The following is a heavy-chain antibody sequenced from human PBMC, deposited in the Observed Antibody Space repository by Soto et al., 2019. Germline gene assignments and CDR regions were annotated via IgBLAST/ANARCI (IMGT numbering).Heavy chain of an antibody. Sequence: SETLSLTCTVSGGSISSYYWSWIRQPAGKGLEWIGRIYTCGSTNYNPSLKSRVTMSVDTSKNQFSLKLSSVTAADTAVYYCARDITMVRGVPNWFDPWGQGTLVTVSS. V-gene: IGHV4-4*07. CDR1: GGSISSYY. D-gene: IGHD3-10*01. CDR2: IYTCGST. J-gene: IGHJ5*02. CDR3: ARDITMVRGVPNWFDP.